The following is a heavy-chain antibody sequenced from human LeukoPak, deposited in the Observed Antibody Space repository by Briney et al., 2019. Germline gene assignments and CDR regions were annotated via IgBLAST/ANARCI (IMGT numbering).Heavy chain of an antibody. V-gene: IGHV3-30*04. J-gene: IGHJ4*02. D-gene: IGHD3-22*01. CDR1: GFTFRSYA. Sequence: GGSLRLSCAASGFTFRSYAMSWVRQAPGKGLEWVAVISYDGSNKYYADSVKGRFTISRDNSKNTLYLQVNSLRAEDTAVYYCASPTDSNAWYYFHYWGQGTLVTVSS. CDR2: ISYDGSNK. CDR3: ASPTDSNAWYYFHY.